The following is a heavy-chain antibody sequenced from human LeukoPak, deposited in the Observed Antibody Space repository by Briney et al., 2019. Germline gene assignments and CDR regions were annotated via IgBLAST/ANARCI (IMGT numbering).Heavy chain of an antibody. CDR3: ARDLGFGELTFDY. V-gene: IGHV4-59*01. Sequence: SETLSLTCTVSGGSISSYYWSWIRQPPGKGLEWIGYIYYSGNTNYNPSLKSRVTISVDTSKNQFSLKLSSVTAADTAVYYCARDLGFGELTFDYWGQGTLVTVSS. CDR1: GGSISSYY. J-gene: IGHJ4*02. CDR2: IYYSGNT. D-gene: IGHD3-10*01.